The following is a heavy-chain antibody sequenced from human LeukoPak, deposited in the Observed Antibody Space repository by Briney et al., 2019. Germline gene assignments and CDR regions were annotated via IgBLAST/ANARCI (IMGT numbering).Heavy chain of an antibody. CDR3: AKDPSSSWYGYFQH. V-gene: IGHV3-23*01. J-gene: IGHJ1*01. CDR1: GFTFSSYA. CDR2: ISGSGGST. Sequence: GSLRLSCAASGFTFSSYAMTWVRQAPGKGLEWVSAISGSGGSTYYADSVKGRFTISRDNSKNTLYLQMNSLRAEDTAVYYCAKDPSSSWYGYFQHWGQGTLVTVSS. D-gene: IGHD6-13*01.